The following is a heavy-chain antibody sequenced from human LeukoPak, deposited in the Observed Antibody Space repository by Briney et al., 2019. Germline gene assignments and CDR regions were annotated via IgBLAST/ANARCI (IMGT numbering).Heavy chain of an antibody. CDR1: GYTFTSYD. CDR3: ARDKVPTYYYDSSGRNMDV. Sequence: ASVKVSCKASGYTFTSYDINWVRQATGQGLEWMGWMNPNSGNTGYAQKFQGRVTMTRDTSISTAYMELSRLRSDDTAVYYCARDKVPTYYYDSSGRNMDVWGKGTTVTVSS. D-gene: IGHD3-22*01. V-gene: IGHV1-8*01. J-gene: IGHJ6*03. CDR2: MNPNSGNT.